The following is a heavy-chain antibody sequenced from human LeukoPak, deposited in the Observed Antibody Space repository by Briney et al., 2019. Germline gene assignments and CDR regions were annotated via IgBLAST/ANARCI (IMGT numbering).Heavy chain of an antibody. CDR3: ARSTTADLVFDY. CDR2: ISYDGSNK. CDR1: GFTFSSYA. J-gene: IGHJ4*02. D-gene: IGHD2-21*02. Sequence: GGSLILSCAASGFTFSSYAMHWVRQAPGKGLEWVAVISYDGSNKYYADSVKGRFTISRDNSKNTLYLQMNSLRAEDTAVYYCARSTTADLVFDYWGQGTLVTVSS. V-gene: IGHV3-30-3*01.